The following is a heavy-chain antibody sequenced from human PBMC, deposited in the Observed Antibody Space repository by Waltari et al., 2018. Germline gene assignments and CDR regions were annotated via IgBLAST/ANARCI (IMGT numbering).Heavy chain of an antibody. J-gene: IGHJ4*02. CDR3: ARSGGVLIDF. Sequence: EVQLVQSAAEVKKPGESLKISCKVSGYTFTNYWIAWLRQMPGKGLEWMGIIYHGDSDTRYSPSFQGQVTISADRSMSTAYLQWSSLKASDTAMYYCARSGGVLIDFWGQGTLVTVSS. CDR1: GYTFTNYW. CDR2: IYHGDSDT. D-gene: IGHD3-10*01. V-gene: IGHV5-51*01.